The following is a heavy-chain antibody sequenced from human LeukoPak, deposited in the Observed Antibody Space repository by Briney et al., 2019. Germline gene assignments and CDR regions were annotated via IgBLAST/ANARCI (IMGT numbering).Heavy chain of an antibody. V-gene: IGHV3-23*01. CDR3: AKSPWFGELSYFDY. CDR2: ISGSGGST. D-gene: IGHD3-10*01. J-gene: IGHJ4*02. Sequence: PGGSLRLSCAASRFTFSSYALSWVRQAPGKGLEWVSAISGSGGSTYYADSVKGRFTISRDNSKNTLYLQMNSLRAEDTAVYYCAKSPWFGELSYFDYWGQGTLVTVSS. CDR1: RFTFSSYA.